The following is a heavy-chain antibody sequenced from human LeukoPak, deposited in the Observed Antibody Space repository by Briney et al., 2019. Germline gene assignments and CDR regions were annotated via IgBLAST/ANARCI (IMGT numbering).Heavy chain of an antibody. J-gene: IGHJ6*03. CDR3: ARTTEGGYTYDYFYYYYMDV. V-gene: IGHV4-61*02. Sequence: PSETLSLTCTVFGGSISSGGYYWSWIRQPAGKGLEWIGRMYTSGNTNYNPSLKSRVTISVDTSKNQFSLKLNSVTAADTAVYFCARTTEGGYTYDYFYYYYMDVWGKGTTVTISS. CDR2: MYTSGNT. CDR1: GGSISSGGYY. D-gene: IGHD5-18*01.